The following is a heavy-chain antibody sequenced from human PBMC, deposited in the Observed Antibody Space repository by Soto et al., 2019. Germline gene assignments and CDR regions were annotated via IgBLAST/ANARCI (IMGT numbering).Heavy chain of an antibody. Sequence: PVEVSCKASCYTFTSYGSSWVRPDLVQGLEWMGWISAYNGNTNYAQKLQGRVTMTTDTSTSTAYMELRSLRSDDTAVYYCARYRISGSWSKFDYWGQGTRVTVSS. D-gene: IGHD6-13*01. CDR2: ISAYNGNT. J-gene: IGHJ4*02. CDR3: ARYRISGSWSKFDY. V-gene: IGHV1-18*01. CDR1: CYTFTSYG.